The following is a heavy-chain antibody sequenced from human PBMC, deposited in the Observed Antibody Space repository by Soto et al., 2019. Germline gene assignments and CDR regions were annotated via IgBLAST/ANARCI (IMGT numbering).Heavy chain of an antibody. Sequence: QITLKESGPTLVKPTQTLTLTCTFSGFSLSTSGVGVGWIRQPPGKALEWLALIYWNDDKRYSPSLKSRLTITKDTSKNQVVLTMTNMDPVDTATYYCAHRELAVAGCDYFDYWGQGTLVTVSS. D-gene: IGHD6-19*01. CDR2: IYWNDDK. J-gene: IGHJ4*02. CDR1: GFSLSTSGVG. CDR3: AHRELAVAGCDYFDY. V-gene: IGHV2-5*01.